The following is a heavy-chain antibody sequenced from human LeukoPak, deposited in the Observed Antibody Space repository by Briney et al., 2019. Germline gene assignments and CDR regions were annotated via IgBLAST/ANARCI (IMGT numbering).Heavy chain of an antibody. CDR3: ARDQGGSLSGSSYDY. D-gene: IGHD6-13*01. Sequence: GASVKVSCKASGYTFTCYYMHWVRQAPGQGLEWMGWINPNSGGTNYAQKFQGRVTMTRDTSISTAYMELSRLRSDDTAVYYCARDQGGSLSGSSYDYWGQGTLVTVSS. CDR1: GYTFTCYY. J-gene: IGHJ4*02. CDR2: INPNSGGT. V-gene: IGHV1-2*02.